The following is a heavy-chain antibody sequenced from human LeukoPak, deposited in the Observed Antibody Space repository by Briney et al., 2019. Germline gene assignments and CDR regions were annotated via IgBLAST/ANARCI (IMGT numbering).Heavy chain of an antibody. Sequence: SETLSLTCAVYGESFIGYYWSWIRQPPGKGLEWIGEINHFGSTNYNPSLKSRVTISVDTSKNQFSLKLSSVTAADTAVYYCARDLWENYYYYMDVWGKGTTVTVSS. V-gene: IGHV4-34*01. J-gene: IGHJ6*03. CDR1: GESFIGYY. CDR3: ARDLWENYYYYMDV. D-gene: IGHD1-26*01. CDR2: INHFGST.